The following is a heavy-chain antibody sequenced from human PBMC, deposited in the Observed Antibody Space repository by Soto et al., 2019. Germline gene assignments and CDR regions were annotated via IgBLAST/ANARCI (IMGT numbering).Heavy chain of an antibody. V-gene: IGHV1-18*01. CDR3: ARDPRRIVGAKGWFDP. CDR2: ISAYNGNT. CDR1: GYTFTSYG. D-gene: IGHD1-26*01. Sequence: QVQLVQSGAEVKKPGASVKVSCKASGYTFTSYGISWVRQAPGQGLEWMGWISAYNGNTNYAQKLQGRDTMTTDTPTSTAYMELRSLRSDDTAVYYCARDPRRIVGAKGWFDPWGQGTLVTVSS. J-gene: IGHJ5*02.